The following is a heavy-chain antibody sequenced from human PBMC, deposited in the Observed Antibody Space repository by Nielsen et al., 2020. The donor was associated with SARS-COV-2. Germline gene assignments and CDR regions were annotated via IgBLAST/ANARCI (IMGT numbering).Heavy chain of an antibody. J-gene: IGHJ4*02. Sequence: GGSLRLSCTASGFALSAYGMDWVRQVPGRGLEWVSSISSSSSYIYYADSVKGRFTISRDNAKNSLYLQMDSLRAEDTAVYYCARDQITMVRGVIDYWGQGTLVTVSS. D-gene: IGHD3-10*01. CDR1: GFALSAYG. V-gene: IGHV3-21*01. CDR2: ISSSSSYI. CDR3: ARDQITMVRGVIDY.